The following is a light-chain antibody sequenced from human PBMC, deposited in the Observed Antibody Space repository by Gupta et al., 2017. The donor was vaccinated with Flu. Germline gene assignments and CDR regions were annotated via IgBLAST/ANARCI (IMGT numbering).Light chain of an antibody. CDR1: QSVTSSL. Sequence: ENVLTQSPGTLSLSPGGRATLSCRASQSVTSSLLAWYQQKPGQAPRLLIYEASRRATGIPDRFVGSGCGTDFTLTIIRLEPADFAVFFCQYYHTSPPFTFGHGTKVDIK. J-gene: IGKJ3*01. V-gene: IGKV3-20*01. CDR3: QYYHTSPPFT. CDR2: EAS.